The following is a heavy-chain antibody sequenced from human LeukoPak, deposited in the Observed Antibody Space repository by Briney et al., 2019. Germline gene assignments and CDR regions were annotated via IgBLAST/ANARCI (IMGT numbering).Heavy chain of an antibody. D-gene: IGHD3-22*01. CDR2: ISGSGGST. CDR3: AKEMGPGYYDSSGYYYLDAFDI. J-gene: IGHJ3*02. CDR1: GFTLSSYA. V-gene: IGHV3-23*01. Sequence: GGSLRLSCAASGFTLSSYAMSWVRQAPGKGLEWVSAISGSGGSTYYADSVKGRFTISRDNSKNTLYLQMNSLRAEDTAVYYCAKEMGPGYYDSSGYYYLDAFDIWGQGTMVTVSS.